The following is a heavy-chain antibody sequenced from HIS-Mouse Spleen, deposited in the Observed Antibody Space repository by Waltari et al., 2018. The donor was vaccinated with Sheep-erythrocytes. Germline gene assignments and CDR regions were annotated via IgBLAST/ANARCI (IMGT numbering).Heavy chain of an antibody. D-gene: IGHD6-6*01. J-gene: IGHJ4*02. Sequence: QLQLQESGPGLVKPSEPLSLTCTVSGGSLSRSRYYWGWIRQPPGKGLEWIGSIYYSGSTYYNPSLKSRVTISVDTSKNQFSLKLSSVTAADTAVYYCARVSVAARFDYWGQGTLVTVSS. CDR1: GGSLSRSRYY. CDR3: ARVSVAARFDY. V-gene: IGHV4-39*07. CDR2: IYYSGST.